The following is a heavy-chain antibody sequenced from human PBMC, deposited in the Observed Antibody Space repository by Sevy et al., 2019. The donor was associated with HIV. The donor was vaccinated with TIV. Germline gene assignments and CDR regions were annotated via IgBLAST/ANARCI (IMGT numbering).Heavy chain of an antibody. CDR3: ATVGLGYYSGSSYYQGDWFDP. D-gene: IGHD2-15*01. V-gene: IGHV1-24*01. CDR2: LDPGNGEI. Sequence: ASVKVSCKVFGYSLSKLSMHWVRQALGKGLEWMGSLDPGNGEITYAQTLQGRVTMTEDTSTDTAYMELSSLTSEDTATYYCATVGLGYYSGSSYYQGDWFDPWGQGTLVTVSS. CDR1: GYSLSKLS. J-gene: IGHJ5*02.